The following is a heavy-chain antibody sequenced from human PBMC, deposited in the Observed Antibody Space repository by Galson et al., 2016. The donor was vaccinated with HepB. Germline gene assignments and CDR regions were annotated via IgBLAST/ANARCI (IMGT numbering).Heavy chain of an antibody. Sequence: TLSLTCTVSGASISSSSYFWGWIRQTPGKGLDWIGSIYYSGTTYYNPSLKSRALISVDTSKNHFSLRLNSVTAADTAVYYCARGGYGDYRRFFDYWGQGTLVTVSS. V-gene: IGHV4-39*02. J-gene: IGHJ4*02. CDR3: ARGGYGDYRRFFDY. CDR1: GASISSSSYF. D-gene: IGHD4-17*01. CDR2: IYYSGTT.